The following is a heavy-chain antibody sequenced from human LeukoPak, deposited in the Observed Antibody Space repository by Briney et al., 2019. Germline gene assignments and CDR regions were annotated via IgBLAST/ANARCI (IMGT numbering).Heavy chain of an antibody. V-gene: IGHV3-7*04. CDR1: GFTFSFYW. J-gene: IGHJ4*02. Sequence: GGALRLSCVASGFTFSFYWMGWVRQAPGKGREWVANIKQDGSEKYYVDSARGRFTISRDNAKNSLCLQMNSLRAEDTALYYCARDEHQYYSESSGRFDYWGQGILVTVSS. CDR3: ARDEHQYYSESSGRFDY. D-gene: IGHD3-22*01. CDR2: IKQDGSEK.